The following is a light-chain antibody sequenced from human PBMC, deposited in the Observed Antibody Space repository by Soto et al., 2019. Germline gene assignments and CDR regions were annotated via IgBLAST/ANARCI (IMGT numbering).Light chain of an antibody. V-gene: IGKV3-20*01. Sequence: EIVLTQSPGTLSLSPGERATLSCRASQSVSSSYLAWYQQKPGQAPRLLIYDASSRATGIPDRFSGSGSGTDFTLTISRLEPEDFAGYYCQQYGSSPPYTFGQGTKLEIK. CDR2: DAS. CDR3: QQYGSSPPYT. CDR1: QSVSSSY. J-gene: IGKJ2*01.